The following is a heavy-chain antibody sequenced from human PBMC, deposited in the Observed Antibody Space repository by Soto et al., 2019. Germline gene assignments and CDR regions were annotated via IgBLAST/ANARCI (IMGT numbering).Heavy chain of an antibody. J-gene: IGHJ4*02. D-gene: IGHD3-10*01. V-gene: IGHV1-18*01. Sequence: ASVKVSCKTSGYTFTNYGISWVRQAPGQGLEWMGWIIADNGNTNYARNLQGRVTMTTDTSTGTSYMVLRSLTSDDTAVYYCARRGVLPDYWGQGTLVTVSS. CDR3: ARRGVLPDY. CDR1: GYTFTNYG. CDR2: IIADNGNT.